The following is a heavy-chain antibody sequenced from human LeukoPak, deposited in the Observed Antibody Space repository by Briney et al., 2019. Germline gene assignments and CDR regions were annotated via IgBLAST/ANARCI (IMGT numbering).Heavy chain of an antibody. Sequence: PSETLSLTCAVYGGSFSGYYWSWIRQPPGKGLEWIWEINHSGRTNYNPSPQSRATISVDASTHQSSLNLSSVTSADTAVYYCARVYYYGSGSYHRSRNSRHYGMDVWGQGTTVTVSS. CDR2: INHSGRT. V-gene: IGHV4-34*01. J-gene: IGHJ6*02. CDR3: ARVYYYGSGSYHRSRNSRHYGMDV. D-gene: IGHD3-10*01. CDR1: GGSFSGYY.